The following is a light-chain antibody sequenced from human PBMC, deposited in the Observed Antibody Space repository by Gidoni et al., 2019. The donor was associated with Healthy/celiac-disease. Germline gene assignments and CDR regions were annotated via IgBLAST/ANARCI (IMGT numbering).Light chain of an antibody. J-gene: IGKJ4*01. Sequence: DIVITQSPDSLAVSLGERATINCKSSQSVLYSSNNKNYLAWYQQKPGQPPKLLIYWASTRESGVPDRFSDSGSGTDFTLTISRLQAEDVAVYYCQQYYSTPLTFGGGTKVEIK. CDR2: WAS. CDR1: QSVLYSSNNKNY. CDR3: QQYYSTPLT. V-gene: IGKV4-1*01.